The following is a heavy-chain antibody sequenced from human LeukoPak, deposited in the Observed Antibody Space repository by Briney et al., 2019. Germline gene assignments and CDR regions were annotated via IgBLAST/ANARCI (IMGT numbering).Heavy chain of an antibody. CDR1: DFTVSTNY. V-gene: IGHV3-66*01. D-gene: IGHD1-26*01. CDR3: ARGWVFDY. J-gene: IGHJ4*02. CDR2: IDSGGDT. Sequence: PGGSLRLSCAASDFTVSTNYMSWVRQAPGKGLEWFSIIDSGGDTYYADSVKGRFTISRDNSKNTLCLQMSSLRAEDTAVYYCARGWVFDYWGQGTLVTVSS.